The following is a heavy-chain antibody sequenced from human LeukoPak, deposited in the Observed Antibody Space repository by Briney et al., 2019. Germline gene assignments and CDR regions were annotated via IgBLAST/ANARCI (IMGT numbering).Heavy chain of an antibody. CDR3: AQTYYYDSSGYSHYFDY. D-gene: IGHD3-22*01. CDR1: GFSLRNRAG. CDR2: IFWDNDK. Sequence: SGPTLVKPTQTLTLTCTFSGFSLRNRAGVGWIRQPPGKALEWLALIFWDNDKRYSPSLKSRLTITKDTSKNQVVLTMTNMDPVDTATYYCAQTYYYDSSGYSHYFDYWGQGTLVTVSS. J-gene: IGHJ4*02. V-gene: IGHV2-5*02.